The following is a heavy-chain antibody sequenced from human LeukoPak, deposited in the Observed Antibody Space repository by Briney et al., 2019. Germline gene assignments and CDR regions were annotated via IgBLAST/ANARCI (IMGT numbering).Heavy chain of an antibody. D-gene: IGHD6-19*01. CDR3: ARGPRYSSGWYVHPIDY. CDR2: IYTSGST. Sequence: SETLSLTCTVSGGSISSYYWSWIRQPAGKGLEWIGRIYTSGSTNYNPSLKSRVTMSVDTSKNQFSLKLSSVTAADTAVYYCARGPRYSSGWYVHPIDYWGQGTLVTVSS. J-gene: IGHJ4*02. CDR1: GGSISSYY. V-gene: IGHV4-4*07.